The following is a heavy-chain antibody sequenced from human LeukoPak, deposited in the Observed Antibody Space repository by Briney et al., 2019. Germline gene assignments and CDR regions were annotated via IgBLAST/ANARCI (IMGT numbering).Heavy chain of an antibody. V-gene: IGHV4-31*03. CDR3: ARSLGPRRYYFDY. J-gene: IGHJ4*02. Sequence: SQTLSLTCTVSGGSISSGGYYWSWIRQHPGKGLEWSGYIYYSGSTYYNPFLKSRVTISVDTSKNQFSLKLSSVTAADTAVYYCARSLGPRRYYFDYWGQGTLVTVSS. CDR1: GGSISSGGYY. CDR2: IYYSGST.